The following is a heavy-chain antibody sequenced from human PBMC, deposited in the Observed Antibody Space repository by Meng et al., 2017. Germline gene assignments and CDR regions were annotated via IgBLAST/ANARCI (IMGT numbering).Heavy chain of an antibody. J-gene: IGHJ4*02. V-gene: IGHV5-51*01. CDR3: ARHRAGYSSSWYYFDY. CDR2: IYPGDSDT. Sequence: GGSLRLSCKGSGYSFTSYWIGWVRQMPGKGLEWMGIIYPGDSDTRYSPSFQGQVTISADKSISTAYLQWSSLKASDPAMYYCARHRAGYSSSWYYFDYWGQGTLVTVSS. D-gene: IGHD6-13*01. CDR1: GYSFTSYW.